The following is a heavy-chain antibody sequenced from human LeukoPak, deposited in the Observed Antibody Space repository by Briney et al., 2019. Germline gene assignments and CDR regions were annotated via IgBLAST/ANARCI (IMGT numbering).Heavy chain of an antibody. J-gene: IGHJ6*02. V-gene: IGHV1-69*04. CDR2: IIPVLNIT. D-gene: IGHD5-18*01. CDR1: GGTFSSSA. Sequence: SVKVSCKTSGGTFSSSAITWVRQAPGQGLEWMGRIIPVLNITTYAQKFQGRVTITADTSTSTVYMELSSLRSEETAVYYCAKDQGLTAPPPYGLDVWGQGTTVIVT. CDR3: AKDQGLTAPPPYGLDV.